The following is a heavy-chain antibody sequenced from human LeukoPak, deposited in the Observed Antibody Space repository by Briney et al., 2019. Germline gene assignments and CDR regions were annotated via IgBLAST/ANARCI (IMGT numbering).Heavy chain of an antibody. D-gene: IGHD3-10*01. CDR3: AKDPWFMGYHYMDV. J-gene: IGHJ6*03. CDR1: GITFSSYA. Sequence: GGSLRLSCAASGITFSSYAMTWVRQAPGKGLEWVSSISGSGGSTHYADSVKGRLTISRDNSKNTLYLQMNSLRAEDTAVYYCAKDPWFMGYHYMDVWGKGTTVTVSS. V-gene: IGHV3-23*01. CDR2: ISGSGGST.